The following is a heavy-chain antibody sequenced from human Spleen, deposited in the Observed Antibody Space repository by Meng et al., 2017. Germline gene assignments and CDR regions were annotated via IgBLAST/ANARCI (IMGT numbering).Heavy chain of an antibody. CDR1: GFTFSSYA. J-gene: IGHJ3*02. Sequence: GGSLRLSCAASGFTFSSYAMSWVRQAPGKGLEWVSAISGSGGSTYYADSVKGRFTISRDNSKNTLYLQMNSLRAEDTAVYYCAKEVLVTKGYSSSWFKDAFDIWGQGTMVTVSS. V-gene: IGHV3-23*01. D-gene: IGHD6-13*01. CDR3: AKEVLVTKGYSSSWFKDAFDI. CDR2: ISGSGGST.